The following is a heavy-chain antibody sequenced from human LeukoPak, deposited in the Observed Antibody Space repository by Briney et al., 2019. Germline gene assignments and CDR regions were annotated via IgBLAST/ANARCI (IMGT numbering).Heavy chain of an antibody. CDR2: IYYSGST. V-gene: IGHV4-39*07. CDR3: ARDRVFGITGTMLWFDP. J-gene: IGHJ5*02. Sequence: SETLSLTCTVSGGSISSSSYYWGWIRQPPGKGLEWIGSIYYSGSTYYNPSLKSRVTISVDTSKNQFSLKLSSVTAADTAVYYCARDRVFGITGTMLWFDPWGQGTLVTVSS. CDR1: GGSISSSSYY. D-gene: IGHD1-7*01.